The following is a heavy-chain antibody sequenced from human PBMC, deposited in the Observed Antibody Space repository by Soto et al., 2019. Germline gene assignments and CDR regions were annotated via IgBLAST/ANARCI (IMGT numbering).Heavy chain of an antibody. J-gene: IGHJ4*02. CDR2: IYSAGNT. CDR1: GFSISSSY. D-gene: IGHD3-22*01. Sequence: GSLRLSCSASGFSISSSYMNWVRQAPGKGLEWVSVIYSAGNTYYADSVRGRFTISRDSSKNTLYLKMTRLRAEDTALYFCTSGHDYDSSGGYYFEYWGQGTMVTVS. V-gene: IGHV3-53*01. CDR3: TSGHDYDSSGGYYFEY.